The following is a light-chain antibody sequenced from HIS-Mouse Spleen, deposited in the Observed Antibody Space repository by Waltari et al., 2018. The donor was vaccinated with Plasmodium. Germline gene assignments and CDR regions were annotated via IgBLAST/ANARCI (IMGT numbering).Light chain of an antibody. J-gene: IGLJ3*02. CDR2: EDS. V-gene: IGLV3-10*01. CDR1: ALPKKY. CDR3: YSTDSSGNHRV. Sequence: SYELTQPPSVSVSPGQTARITCPGDALPKKYAYWYQQKSGPAPVLVIYEDSKRPPGIPERFSGSSSGTMATLTISGAQVEDEADYYCYSTDSSGNHRVFGGGTKLTVL.